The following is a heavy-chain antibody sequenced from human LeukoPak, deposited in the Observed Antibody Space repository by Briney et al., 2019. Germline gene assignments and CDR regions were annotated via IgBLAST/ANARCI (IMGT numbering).Heavy chain of an antibody. CDR1: GYTFTTYY. CDR3: ARDPSGSWQWFDY. CDR2: INPNGGST. Sequence: ASVKVSCTASGYTFTTYYMHWVRQAPGQGLEWMGVINPNGGSTAYAQKFQGRVTMTRDRSTSTVYMELSSLRSEDTALYYCARDPSGSWQWFDYWGQGTLVTVSS. V-gene: IGHV1-46*01. J-gene: IGHJ4*02. D-gene: IGHD1-26*01.